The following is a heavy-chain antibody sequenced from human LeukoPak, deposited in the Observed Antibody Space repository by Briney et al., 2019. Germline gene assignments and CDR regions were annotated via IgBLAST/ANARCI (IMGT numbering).Heavy chain of an antibody. Sequence: ASVRVSCKASGYTFTSYGISWVRQAPGQGLEWMGGISAYNGNTNYAQKLQGRVTMTTDTSTSTAYMELRSLRSDDTAVYYCASGGYCSGGSCYGMDVWGQGTLVTVSS. V-gene: IGHV1-18*01. CDR2: ISAYNGNT. J-gene: IGHJ6*02. CDR1: GYTFTSYG. D-gene: IGHD2-15*01. CDR3: ASGGYCSGGSCYGMDV.